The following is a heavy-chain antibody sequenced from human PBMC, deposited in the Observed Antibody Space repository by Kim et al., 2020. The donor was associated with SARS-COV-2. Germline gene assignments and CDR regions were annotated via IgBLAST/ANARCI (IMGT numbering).Heavy chain of an antibody. Sequence: GGSLRLSCAASGFTFSSYGMHWVRQAPGKGLEWVAVIWYDGSNKYYADSVKGRFTISRDNSKNTLYLQMNSLRAEDTAVYYCARDRRNWYSSGWYDYWGQGTLVTVSS. D-gene: IGHD6-19*01. V-gene: IGHV3-33*01. J-gene: IGHJ4*02. CDR3: ARDRRNWYSSGWYDY. CDR1: GFTFSSYG. CDR2: IWYDGSNK.